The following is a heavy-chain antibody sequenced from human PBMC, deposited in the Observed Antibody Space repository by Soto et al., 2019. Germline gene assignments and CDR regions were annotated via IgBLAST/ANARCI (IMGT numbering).Heavy chain of an antibody. CDR3: ARQDHYEANGLDY. CDR2: IANDGSDR. V-gene: IGHV3-33*01. CDR1: RFSLSRYG. J-gene: IGHJ4*01. D-gene: IGHD4-17*01. Sequence: GGTRRLSGVGCRFSLSRYGMHLLRQTPGGGLEWLAVIANDGSDRDYAASVACRFTISRDNYKNTLYLQMANLAVDDTAMCSCARQDHYEANGLDYWPQGTLGTFSS.